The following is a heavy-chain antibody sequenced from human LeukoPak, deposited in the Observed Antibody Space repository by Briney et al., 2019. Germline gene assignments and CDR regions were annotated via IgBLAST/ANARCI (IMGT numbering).Heavy chain of an antibody. J-gene: IGHJ4*02. Sequence: ASVKVSCKASGYTFTSYGISWVRQAPGQGLEWMGWISAYNGNTHYAQKLQGRVTMTTDTSTSTAYMELRSLRSDDTAVYYCARDKGGYYYDSSGSRLGFNYWGQGTLVTVSS. CDR3: ARDKGGYYYDSSGSRLGFNY. V-gene: IGHV1-18*01. CDR1: GYTFTSYG. D-gene: IGHD3-22*01. CDR2: ISAYNGNT.